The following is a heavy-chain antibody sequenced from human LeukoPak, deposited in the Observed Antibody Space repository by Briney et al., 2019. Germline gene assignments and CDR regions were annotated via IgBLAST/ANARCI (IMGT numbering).Heavy chain of an antibody. CDR3: ARFPYGSGHYFDY. CDR1: GFTFSSYW. J-gene: IGHJ4*02. V-gene: IGHV3-74*01. Sequence: GGSLRLSCAASGFTFSSYWMHWVRQAPGKGLVWVSRINSDGSSTSYADSVKGRFTISRDNAKNTLYLQMNSLRAEDTAVYYCARFPYGSGHYFDYWGQGTLVTVSS. CDR2: INSDGSST. D-gene: IGHD3-10*01.